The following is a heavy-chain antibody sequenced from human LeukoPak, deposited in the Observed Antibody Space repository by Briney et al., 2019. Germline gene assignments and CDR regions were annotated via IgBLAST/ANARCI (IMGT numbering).Heavy chain of an antibody. Sequence: PGGSLRLSCAASGFTFSIYSMSWVRQAPGKGLEWVSGINRSGGRTYNADSVKGRFTISSDDSKNMLYLQMNNLRAEDAAVYYCAKDYHSSGTYHDYWGQGTLVTVSS. V-gene: IGHV3-23*01. D-gene: IGHD3-10*01. CDR1: GFTFSIYS. J-gene: IGHJ4*02. CDR3: AKDYHSSGTYHDY. CDR2: INRSGGRT.